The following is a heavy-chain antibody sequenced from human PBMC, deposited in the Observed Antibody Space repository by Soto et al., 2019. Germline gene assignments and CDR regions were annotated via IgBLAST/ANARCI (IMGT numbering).Heavy chain of an antibody. J-gene: IGHJ3*01. CDR1: GGPFGSSA. V-gene: IGHV1-69*01. CDR3: ARLRRDGGEALDL. CDR2: IIPVFDKA. D-gene: IGHD3-16*01. Sequence: QVQMVQSGADVKTPGSSVKVSCKTSGGPFGSSAISWVRQAPAQGLEWMGEIIPVFDKANYAQNFQGRLTITADEATGTVLMQPSSLRSEDTAVYFCARLRRDGGEALDLWGLGTFVTVSS.